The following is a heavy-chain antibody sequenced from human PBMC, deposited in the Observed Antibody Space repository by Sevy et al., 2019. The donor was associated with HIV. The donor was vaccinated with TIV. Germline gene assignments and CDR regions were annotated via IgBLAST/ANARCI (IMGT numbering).Heavy chain of an antibody. CDR2: IDYNGHI. CDR3: AGENAWGRGYS. CDR1: GGSITSLY. J-gene: IGHJ4*02. D-gene: IGHD1-26*01. V-gene: IGHV4-59*08. Sequence: SETLSLTCTVSGGSITSLYWNWIQQPPGKGLEWIANIDYNGHINYNPSLKSRVTLSLDTSNNQFSLRLSYVTAADTAMYYCAGENAWGRGYSWGQGTLVTVSS.